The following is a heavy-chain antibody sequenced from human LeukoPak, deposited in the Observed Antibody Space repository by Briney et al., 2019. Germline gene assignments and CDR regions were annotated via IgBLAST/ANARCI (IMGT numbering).Heavy chain of an antibody. CDR3: ARDHCSSPSCHNWYFDL. CDR2: IYYSGST. D-gene: IGHD2-2*02. V-gene: IGHV4-61*01. J-gene: IGHJ2*01. CDR1: GGSVSSGSYY. Sequence: SETLSLTCTVSGGSVSSGSYYWSWIRQPPGKGLEWIGYIYYSGSTNYNPSLKSRVTISVDTAKNQFSLKLSSVTAEDTAVYYCARDHCSSPSCHNWYFDLWGRGTLVTVSS.